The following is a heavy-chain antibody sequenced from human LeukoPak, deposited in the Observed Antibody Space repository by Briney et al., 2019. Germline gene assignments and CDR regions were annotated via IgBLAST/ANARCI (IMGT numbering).Heavy chain of an antibody. CDR3: ARVVEEATISPLINYNWFDP. J-gene: IGHJ5*02. CDR2: IYYREST. Sequence: SQTLSLTCTVSGRFISSSSYYWGWIRQPPGKGLEWFGSIYYRESTYHNPSLKLRVTISVDTSKNQFSLKLRSVTAADTDVYYCARVVEEATISPLINYNWFDPWGQGTLVTVSS. CDR1: GRFISSSSYY. V-gene: IGHV4-39*07. D-gene: IGHD5-12*01.